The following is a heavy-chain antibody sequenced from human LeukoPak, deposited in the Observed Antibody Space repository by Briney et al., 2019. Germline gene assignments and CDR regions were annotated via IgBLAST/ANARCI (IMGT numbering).Heavy chain of an antibody. J-gene: IGHJ4*02. CDR2: ISYDGSNK. Sequence: GGSLRLSCAASGFTFSSYGMHWVRQAPGKGLEWVAVISYDGSNKYYADSVKGRFTISRDNSKNTLYLQMNSLRAEDTAVYYCAKDLVLLWFGGWFDYWGQGTLVTVSS. D-gene: IGHD3-10*01. CDR1: GFTFSSYG. CDR3: AKDLVLLWFGGWFDY. V-gene: IGHV3-30*18.